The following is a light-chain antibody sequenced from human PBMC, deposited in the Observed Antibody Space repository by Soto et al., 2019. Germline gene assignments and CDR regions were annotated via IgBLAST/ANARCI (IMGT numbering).Light chain of an antibody. Sequence: QSVLTQPPSVSGAPGQRVTISCTGSNSNIGAGYDVHWYQQLPGTAPKLLIYGNSSRPSGVPDRFSGSKSGTSASLAITGLQGDDEADYYCQSYDISLSVVFGGGTKVTVL. V-gene: IGLV1-40*01. J-gene: IGLJ2*01. CDR2: GNS. CDR1: NSNIGAGYD. CDR3: QSYDISLSVV.